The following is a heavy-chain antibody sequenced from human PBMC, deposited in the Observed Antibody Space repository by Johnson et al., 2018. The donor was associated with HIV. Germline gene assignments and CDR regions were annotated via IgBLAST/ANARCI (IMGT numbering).Heavy chain of an antibody. D-gene: IGHD3-22*01. J-gene: IGHJ3*02. CDR3: ARMRRYERSGSPGVDAFDI. V-gene: IGHV3-23*04. Sequence: VQLVESGGGLVQPGGSLRLSCAASGFTFSSYAMSWVRQAPGKGLEWVSAISGSGGSTYYADSVKGRFTISRDNSKNTLYLQMNSLRAEDTAVYYCARMRRYERSGSPGVDAFDIWGQGTMVTVSS. CDR2: ISGSGGST. CDR1: GFTFSSYA.